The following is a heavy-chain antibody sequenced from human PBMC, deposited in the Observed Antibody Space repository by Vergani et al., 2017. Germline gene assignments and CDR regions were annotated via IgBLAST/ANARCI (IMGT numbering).Heavy chain of an antibody. CDR1: GESIRSGSHY. CDR3: ARDYSSSWYSTFDY. D-gene: IGHD6-13*01. V-gene: IGHV4-61*02. J-gene: IGHJ4*02. CDR2: IHTGGST. Sequence: QLQLQESGPGLLKPSQTLSLTCTVSGESIRSGSHYWSWIRQPAGKGPEWIGHIHTGGSTDLNPSFKSRVSISVDTSKSQFSLKLNSVTVADTAVYYCARDYSSSWYSTFDYWGQGTLVTVSS.